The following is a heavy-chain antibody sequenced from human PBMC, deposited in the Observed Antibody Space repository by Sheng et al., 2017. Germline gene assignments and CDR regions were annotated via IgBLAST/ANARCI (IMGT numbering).Heavy chain of an antibody. Sequence: QVQLVQSGAEVKKPGSSVKVSCKASGGTFSSYAISWVRQAPGQGLEWMGGIIPIFGTANYAQKFQGRVTITADESTSTAYMELSSLRSEDTAVYYCARDRSPPGSSWYSDGMDVWGQGTTVTVSS. CDR3: ARDRSPPGSSWYSDGMDV. CDR1: GGTFSSYA. V-gene: IGHV1-69*01. J-gene: IGHJ6*02. CDR2: IIPIFGTA. D-gene: IGHD6-13*01.